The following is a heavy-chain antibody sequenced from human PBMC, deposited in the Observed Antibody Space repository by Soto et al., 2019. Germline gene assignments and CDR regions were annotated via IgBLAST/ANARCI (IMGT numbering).Heavy chain of an antibody. CDR1: GSTFISYS. Sequence: GSLRLSCAASGSTFISYSMNWVRQAPGKGLEWVSSTSSSRSYIYYADSVKGRFTISRDNAKNTLYLQMDSLRAEDTAVYYYVRAPEQRPIDFWGHGSLVTVSS. D-gene: IGHD6-19*01. CDR2: TSSSRSYI. V-gene: IGHV3-21*01. J-gene: IGHJ4*01. CDR3: VRAPEQRPIDF.